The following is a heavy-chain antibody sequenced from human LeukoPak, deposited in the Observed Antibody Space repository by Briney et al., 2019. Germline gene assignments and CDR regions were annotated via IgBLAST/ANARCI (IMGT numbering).Heavy chain of an antibody. D-gene: IGHD3-10*01. CDR1: AYTFTGYY. CDR2: INPNSGDT. Sequence: ASVKVSCKASAYTFTGYYMHWVRQAPGQGLEWMGWINPNSGDTNYAQKFQGRVTMTSDTSISTAYMDLSRLSSDDTAVYYCARAGSVDYYGSGSYVFDYWGQGTLVTVSS. CDR3: ARAGSVDYYGSGSYVFDY. V-gene: IGHV1-2*02. J-gene: IGHJ4*02.